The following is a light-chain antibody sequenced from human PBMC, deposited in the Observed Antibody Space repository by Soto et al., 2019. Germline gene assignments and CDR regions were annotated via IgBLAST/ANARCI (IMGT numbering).Light chain of an antibody. CDR2: GAS. V-gene: IGKV3-20*01. J-gene: IGKJ5*01. CDR1: QTVSSY. Sequence: ENVLPQAPGTLSLSPGEKATLSCRASQTVSSYLTWYQQRPGQAPRLLIYGASKRATGIPDRFSGSGSGTDFTLTISRLEPEDFALYYCQQYGTSPITFGQGTRLESK. CDR3: QQYGTSPIT.